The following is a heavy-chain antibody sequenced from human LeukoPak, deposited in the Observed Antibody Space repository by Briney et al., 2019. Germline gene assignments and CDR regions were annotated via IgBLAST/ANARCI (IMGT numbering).Heavy chain of an antibody. J-gene: IGHJ4*02. CDR1: GFTFSSYS. V-gene: IGHV3-21*04. Sequence: GGSLRLSCAASGFTFSSYSMNWVRQAPGKGLEWVSSISSSSSYIYYADSVKGRFTISRDNAKNSLYLQMNSLRAEDTAVYYCTILMYREIRTVDYWGQGTLVTVSS. D-gene: IGHD1-14*01. CDR3: TILMYREIRTVDY. CDR2: ISSSSSYI.